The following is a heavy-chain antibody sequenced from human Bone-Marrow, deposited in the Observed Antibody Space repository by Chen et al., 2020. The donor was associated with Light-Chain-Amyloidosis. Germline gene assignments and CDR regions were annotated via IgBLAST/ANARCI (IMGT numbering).Heavy chain of an antibody. J-gene: IGHJ4*02. D-gene: IGHD5-12*01. CDR1: GSTFPNYW. CDR3: ARRRDGYNFDY. Sequence: EVQLEQSGPEGKKPGESLEISCKGSGSTFPNYWIGWVRQMPGKGLEWMGVIYPDDSDASNSPSFEGQVTISADKSITTAYLQWRSLKASDTAMYYCARRRDGYNFDYWGQGTLVTVSS. CDR2: IYPDDSDA. V-gene: IGHV5-51*01.